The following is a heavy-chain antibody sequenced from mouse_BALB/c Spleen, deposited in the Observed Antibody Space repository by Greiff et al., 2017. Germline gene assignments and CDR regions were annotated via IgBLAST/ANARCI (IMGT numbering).Heavy chain of an antibody. V-gene: IGHV5-9*03. D-gene: IGHD1-1*01. CDR2: ISSGGGNT. J-gene: IGHJ4*01. CDR3: ARYGSSYAMDY. Sequence: EVKLVESGGGLVKPGGSLKLSCAASGFTFSSYTMSWVRQTPEKRLEWVATISSGGGNTYYPDSVKGRFTISRDNAKNNLYLQMSSLRSEDTALYYCARYGSSYAMDYWGQGTSVTVSS. CDR1: GFTFSSYT.